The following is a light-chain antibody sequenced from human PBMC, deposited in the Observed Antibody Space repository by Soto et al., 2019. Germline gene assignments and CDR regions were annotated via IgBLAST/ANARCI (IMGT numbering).Light chain of an antibody. V-gene: IGKV1-5*01. CDR2: DAS. CDR3: QQYNSYWT. CDR1: QGISSW. Sequence: EIQMTQSPSTLSASVGDRVTITCRASQGISSWLAWYQQKPGKAPKLLIYDASSLESGVPSRFSGSGSGTEFTLTISSLQPDDFATYYCQQYNSYWTFGQGTKVDIK. J-gene: IGKJ1*01.